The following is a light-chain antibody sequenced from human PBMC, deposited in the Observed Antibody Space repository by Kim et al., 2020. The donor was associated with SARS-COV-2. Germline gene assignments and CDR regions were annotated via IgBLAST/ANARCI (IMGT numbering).Light chain of an antibody. J-gene: IGKJ3*01. CDR1: QSISSH. CDR3: QQSYISPFP. Sequence: DIQMTQSPSSLSASVGDRVTITCRTSQSISSHLNWYHQKPGRAPKLLISAASTLQGGVPSRFSGSGSETDFTLTISSLQPEDFATYFCQQSYISPFPFGPGTKVDIK. V-gene: IGKV1-39*01. CDR2: AAS.